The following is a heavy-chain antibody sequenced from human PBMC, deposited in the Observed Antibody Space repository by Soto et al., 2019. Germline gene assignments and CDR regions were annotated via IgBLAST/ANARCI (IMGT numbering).Heavy chain of an antibody. Sequence: QVQLQESGPGLVKPSQTLSLTCTVSGGSISSGDYYWSWIRQPPGKGLEWIGYIYYSGSTYYNPSLKLRVTISVDTSKNQFSLKLSSVTAADTAVYYCARGGREYGSSWYLARFDPWGQGTLVTVSS. CDR2: IYYSGST. CDR1: GGSISSGDYY. J-gene: IGHJ5*02. CDR3: ARGGREYGSSWYLARFDP. V-gene: IGHV4-30-4*01. D-gene: IGHD6-13*01.